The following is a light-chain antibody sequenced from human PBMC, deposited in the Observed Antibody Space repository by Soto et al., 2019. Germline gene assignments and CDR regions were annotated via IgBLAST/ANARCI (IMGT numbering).Light chain of an antibody. CDR3: QQYYSYPRT. V-gene: IGKV1-8*01. CDR2: AAS. Sequence: AIRMTQSPSSFSASTGDRVTITCQSSQGISSYLAWYQQKPGKAPKLLIYAASTLQSGVPSRFSGSGSGSDFTLTISCLQSEDFATYYCQQYYSYPRTFGQGTSVDIK. CDR1: QGISSY. J-gene: IGKJ1*01.